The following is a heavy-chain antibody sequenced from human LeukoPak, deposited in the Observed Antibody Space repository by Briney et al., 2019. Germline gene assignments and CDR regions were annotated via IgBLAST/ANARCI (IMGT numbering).Heavy chain of an antibody. V-gene: IGHV3-53*04. Sequence: QPGGSLRLSCAASGFTVSSNYMSWVRQAPGKGLEWVSVIYSGGSTYYADSVKGRFTISRHNSKNTLYLQMNSLRAEDTAVYYCARDRKETTTVMGWYYYYGMDVWGQGTTVTVSS. D-gene: IGHD4-11*01. CDR2: IYSGGST. CDR3: ARDRKETTTVMGWYYYYGMDV. J-gene: IGHJ6*02. CDR1: GFTVSSNY.